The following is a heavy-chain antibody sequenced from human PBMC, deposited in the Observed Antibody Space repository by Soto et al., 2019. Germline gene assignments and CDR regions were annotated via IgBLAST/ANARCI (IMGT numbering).Heavy chain of an antibody. V-gene: IGHV4-59*01. CDR2: IYFSGVA. D-gene: IGHD2-15*01. CDR1: GASITDSY. J-gene: IGHJ1*01. CDR3: ARGDSDLAVSEAAY. Sequence: QMQMQESGPRLVKPSETLSLTCTVSGASITDSYWSWIRQPPEKGLEWIGYIYFSGVATYNPSLKSRATMSRDTAKNEFSLKLTSVTAADTAMYYCARGDSDLAVSEAAYWGQGNLVTVSS.